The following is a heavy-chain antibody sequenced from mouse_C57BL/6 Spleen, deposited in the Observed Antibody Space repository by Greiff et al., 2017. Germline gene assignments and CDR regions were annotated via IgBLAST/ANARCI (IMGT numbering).Heavy chain of an antibody. CDR3: TRGALVLYYAMDY. CDR1: GYTFTDYE. Sequence: VQLQQSGAELVRPGASVTLSCKASGYTFTDYEMHWVKQTPVHGLEWIGAIDPETGGTAYNQKFKGKAILTADKSSSTAYMELRSLTSEDSAVYYCTRGALVLYYAMDYWGQGTSVTVSS. V-gene: IGHV1-15*01. CDR2: IDPETGGT. J-gene: IGHJ4*01.